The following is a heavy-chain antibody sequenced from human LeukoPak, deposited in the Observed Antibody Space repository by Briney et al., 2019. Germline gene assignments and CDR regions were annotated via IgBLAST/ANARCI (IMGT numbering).Heavy chain of an antibody. D-gene: IGHD5-24*01. J-gene: IGHJ3*02. CDR3: ARVRRDGYNLDAFDI. V-gene: IGHV1-69*05. CDR2: IIPIFGTA. CDR1: GGTFSSYA. Sequence: SVKVSCKASGGTFSSYAISWVRQAPGQGLEWMGGIIPIFGTANYAQKFQGRVTITTDESTSTAYMELSSLRSEDTAVYYCARVRRDGYNLDAFDIWGQGTMVTVSS.